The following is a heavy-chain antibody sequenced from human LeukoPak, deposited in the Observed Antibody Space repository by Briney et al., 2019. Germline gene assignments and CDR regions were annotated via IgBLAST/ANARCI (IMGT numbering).Heavy chain of an antibody. V-gene: IGHV4-4*07. CDR2: IQPSGST. CDR3: AREYHTDYGALGGMDV. Sequence: SETLSLTCTVSGDSISSYYWSWIRQSAGKGLEWIGRIQPSGSTNYNPSLKSRVTMSVDTSKNQFSLKLSSVTAADTAVYYCAREYHTDYGALGGMDVWGQGTTVTVSS. D-gene: IGHD4-17*01. J-gene: IGHJ6*02. CDR1: GDSISSYY.